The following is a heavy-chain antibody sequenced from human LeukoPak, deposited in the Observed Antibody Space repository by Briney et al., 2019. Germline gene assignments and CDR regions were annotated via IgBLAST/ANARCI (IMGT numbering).Heavy chain of an antibody. J-gene: IGHJ4*02. CDR2: ISSSTSYI. V-gene: IGHV3-21*01. D-gene: IGHD5-18*01. CDR3: ARDLDTAILDY. Sequence: PGGSLRFSCAASGFTFSSYSMNWLRQAPGKGLEWVSSISSSTSYIYYADPVKGRFTIYRDNAKNSLYLQMNSLRAEDTAVYYCARDLDTAILDYWGQRTRVSVSS. CDR1: GFTFSSYS.